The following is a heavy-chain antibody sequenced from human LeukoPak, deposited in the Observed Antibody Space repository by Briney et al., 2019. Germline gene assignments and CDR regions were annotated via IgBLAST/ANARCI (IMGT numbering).Heavy chain of an antibody. CDR1: GFTFSSYS. Sequence: GGSLRLSCAASGFTFSSYSMNWVRQAPGKGLEWVSSISSSSSYIYYADSVKGRFTISRDNAKNSLYLQMNSLRAEDTAVYYCAIGYCSGGSCQYYFDYWGQGTLVTVSS. D-gene: IGHD2-15*01. V-gene: IGHV3-21*01. CDR2: ISSSSSYI. J-gene: IGHJ4*02. CDR3: AIGYCSGGSCQYYFDY.